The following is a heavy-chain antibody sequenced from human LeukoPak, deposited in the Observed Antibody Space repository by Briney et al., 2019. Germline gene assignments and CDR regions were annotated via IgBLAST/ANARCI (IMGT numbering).Heavy chain of an antibody. CDR3: AKNYNGMSC. J-gene: IGHJ4*02. CDR2: INSDGRST. CDR1: GLTFTNYG. D-gene: IGHD1-26*01. Sequence: PGGSLRLSCVASGLTFTNYGMMWVRQAPGKGLVWVSYINSDGRSTTYADSVKGRFIISRDNAKNTLYLQMNSLRAEDTAMYYCAKNYNGMSCWGQGTLVIVSS. V-gene: IGHV3-74*01.